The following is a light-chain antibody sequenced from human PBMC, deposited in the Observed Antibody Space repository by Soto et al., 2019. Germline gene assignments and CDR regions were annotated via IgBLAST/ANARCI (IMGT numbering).Light chain of an antibody. J-gene: IGKJ2*02. CDR1: QNINNW. V-gene: IGKV1-5*03. CDR3: QQYDTLCT. Sequence: DIQMTQSPSTLSASVGDRVTITCRASQNINNWLAWYQQKPGKAPKLLIYKASSLESGVTSRFSGSGSGTDAPINISSLPADDLGTYCRQQYDTLCTFGQGTKLEI. CDR2: KAS.